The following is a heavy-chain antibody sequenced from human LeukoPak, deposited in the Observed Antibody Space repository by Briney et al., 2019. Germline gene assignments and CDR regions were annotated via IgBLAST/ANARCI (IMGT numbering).Heavy chain of an antibody. V-gene: IGHV5-51*01. CDR2: IYPGDSDT. CDR1: GYSFTTYW. CDR3: ARQRRHSSSWYYFDY. J-gene: IGHJ4*02. D-gene: IGHD6-13*01. Sequence: KPGESLKISCKGSGYSFTTYWIGWVRQMPGKGLEWMGIIYPGDSDTRYSPSFQGQVTISADKSISTAYLQWSSLKASDTAMYYCARQRRHSSSWYYFDYWGQGTLVTVSS.